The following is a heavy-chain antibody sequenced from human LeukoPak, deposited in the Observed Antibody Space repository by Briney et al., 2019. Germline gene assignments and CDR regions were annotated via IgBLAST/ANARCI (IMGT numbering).Heavy chain of an antibody. J-gene: IGHJ4*02. V-gene: IGHV3-64D*06. CDR3: YVSGWTEDIDN. CDR2: ISDNGGMT. Sequence: GGSLRLSCSASGITFTSHAMHWVRQAPGKRLEYVSAISDNGGMTFYADSVKGRFTISRDNSKTTLYLQMSSLRGEDTAVYYCYVSGWTEDIDNWGQGTLVTVSS. D-gene: IGHD6-19*01. CDR1: GITFTSHA.